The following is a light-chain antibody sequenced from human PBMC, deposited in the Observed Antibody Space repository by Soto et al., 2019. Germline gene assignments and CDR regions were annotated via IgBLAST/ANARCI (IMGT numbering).Light chain of an antibody. V-gene: IGKV3-20*01. CDR3: HQYGSSPRA. Sequence: EIVLTQSPGTLSLSPGDRATLSCRASQTLRSGYLAWYQHKPGQAPRLLIYDVSSRTTGIPDRFSGSGSGTAFTLTISRLEPEDFAVYYCHQYGSSPRAFGQGTKVDIK. CDR2: DVS. CDR1: QTLRSGY. J-gene: IGKJ1*01.